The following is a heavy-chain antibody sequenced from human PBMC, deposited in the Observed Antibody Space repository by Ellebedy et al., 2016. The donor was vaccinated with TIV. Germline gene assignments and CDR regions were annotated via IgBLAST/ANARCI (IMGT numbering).Heavy chain of an antibody. V-gene: IGHV3-30*03. CDR3: ARGHYYGMDV. CDR1: GFSFSSYG. CDR2: ISYDGSNK. J-gene: IGHJ6*02. Sequence: GESLKISCAASGFSFSSYGMHWVRQAPGKGLEWVAVISYDGSNKYYADSVKGRFTISRDNAKNSVYLQMNSLRADDTALYYCARGHYYGMDVWGQGTTVTVSS.